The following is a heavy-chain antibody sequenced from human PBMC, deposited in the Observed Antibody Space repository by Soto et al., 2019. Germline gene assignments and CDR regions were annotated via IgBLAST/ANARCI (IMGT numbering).Heavy chain of an antibody. V-gene: IGHV1-18*01. CDR1: GYSFTTSG. CDR3: ARRLYGDYDY. CDR2: ISTYNGNT. D-gene: IGHD4-17*01. J-gene: IGHJ4*02. Sequence: QAQLVQSGAEVKEPGASVKVSCKASGYSFTTSGITWVRQAPGQGLEWMGWISTYNGNTNYAQKLQDRVTLTTDTSPSTAYMELGGLRSDDTAVYYCARRLYGDYDYWGQGTLVTVSS.